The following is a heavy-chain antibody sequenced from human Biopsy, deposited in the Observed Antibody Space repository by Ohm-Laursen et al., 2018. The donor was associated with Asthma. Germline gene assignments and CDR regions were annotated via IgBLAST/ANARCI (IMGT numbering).Heavy chain of an antibody. CDR3: AHRRHGPSVEYYYDSSGYSPFDY. CDR2: INWNDNK. D-gene: IGHD3-22*01. J-gene: IGHJ4*02. Sequence: TQTLTLTCTFSGFSFSTYGVGVGWIRQSPGKALEWLAPINWNDNKRYSPSLKSRLTITKDTSKNLVVLTMTNMDPVDTATYYCAHRRHGPSVEYYYDSSGYSPFDYWGQGTLVTVSS. CDR1: GFSFSTYGVG. V-gene: IGHV2-5*01.